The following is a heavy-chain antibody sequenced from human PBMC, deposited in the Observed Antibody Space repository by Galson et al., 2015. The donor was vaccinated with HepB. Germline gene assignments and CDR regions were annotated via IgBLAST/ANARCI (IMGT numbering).Heavy chain of an antibody. J-gene: IGHJ4*02. CDR2: ISAYNGNT. D-gene: IGHD3-10*02. CDR3: ARVFSVRGVFGGHYDY. V-gene: IGHV1-18*04. CDR1: GYTFTSYG. Sequence: SVKVSCKASGYTFTSYGISWVRPAPGQGLEWMGWISAYNGNTNYAQKLQGRVTMTTDTSTSTAYMELRSLRSDDTAVYYCARVFSVRGVFGGHYDYWGQGTLVTVSS.